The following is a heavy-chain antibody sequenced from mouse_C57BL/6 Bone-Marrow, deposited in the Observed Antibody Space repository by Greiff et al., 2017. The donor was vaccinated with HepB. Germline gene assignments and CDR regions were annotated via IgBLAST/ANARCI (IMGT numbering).Heavy chain of an antibody. D-gene: IGHD1-1*01. J-gene: IGHJ2*01. CDR3: AIRGNYYGSSYDFDY. Sequence: EVHLVESGPGLVKPSQSLSLTCSVTGYSITSGYYWNWIRQFPGNKLEWMGYISYDGSNNYNPSLKNRISITRDTSKNQFFLKLNSVTTEDTATYYCAIRGNYYGSSYDFDYWGQGTTLTVSS. V-gene: IGHV3-6*01. CDR1: GYSITSGYY. CDR2: ISYDGSN.